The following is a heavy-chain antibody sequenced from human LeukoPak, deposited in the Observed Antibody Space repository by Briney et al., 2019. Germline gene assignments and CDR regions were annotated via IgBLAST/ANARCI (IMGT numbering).Heavy chain of an antibody. CDR3: AGVKYSRGWYYYFDY. D-gene: IGHD6-19*01. CDR2: NYHSGST. V-gene: IGHV4-38-2*01. CDR1: GYTISSGYY. J-gene: IGHJ4*02. Sequence: KTSVTLSLTCAVSGYTISSGYYWGWIRGPPRKGLEWIGSNYHSGSTYYKPSLKSRITISVDTSKNQFSLKLSSVTAADTAVYYCAGVKYSRGWYYYFDYWGQGTLVTVSA.